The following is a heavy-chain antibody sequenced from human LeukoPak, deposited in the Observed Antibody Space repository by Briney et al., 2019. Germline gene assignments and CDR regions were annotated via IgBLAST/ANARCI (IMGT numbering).Heavy chain of an antibody. CDR1: GYTFTSYG. J-gene: IGHJ1*01. CDR2: ISAYNGNT. CDR3: ASAGIAVAGTIFYFQH. V-gene: IGHV1-18*04. D-gene: IGHD6-19*01. Sequence: GASVKVSCKASGYTFTSYGISWVRQAPGQGLEWTGWISAYNGNTNYAQKLQGRVTMTTDTSTSTAYMEPRSLRSDDTAVYYCASAGIAVAGTIFYFQHWGQGTLVTVSS.